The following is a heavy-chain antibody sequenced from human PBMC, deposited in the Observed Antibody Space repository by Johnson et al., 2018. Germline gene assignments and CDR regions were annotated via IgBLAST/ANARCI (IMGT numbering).Heavy chain of an antibody. D-gene: IGHD2/OR15-2a*01. V-gene: IGHV3-21*04. J-gene: IGHJ6*03. Sequence: VQLVQSGGGLVKPGGSLRLSCAASGFDFSTYSMNWVRQAPVKGLEWVSSIDSGGSYPFYADSVKGRFTISRDNTKNSLYLQMNSLKVDDTAVYYCARVVIVRGHYYMDVWGKGTTVTVSS. CDR1: GFDFSTYS. CDR3: ARVVIVRGHYYMDV. CDR2: IDSGGSYP.